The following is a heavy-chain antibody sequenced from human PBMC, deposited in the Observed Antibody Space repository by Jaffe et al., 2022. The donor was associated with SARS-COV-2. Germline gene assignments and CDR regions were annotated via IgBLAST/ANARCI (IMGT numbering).Heavy chain of an antibody. J-gene: IGHJ4*02. D-gene: IGHD5-18*01. CDR3: AQYSYGYLL. Sequence: QITLKESGPTLVKPTQTLTLTCTFSGFSLSTNGVGVGWIRQPPGKALEGLAFIYWDDDKRYRPSLKSRLTITKDTSKNQVVLTMTNMDPVDTGTYYCAQYSYGYLLWGQGTLVTVSS. V-gene: IGHV2-5*02. CDR2: IYWDDDK. CDR1: GFSLSTNGVG.